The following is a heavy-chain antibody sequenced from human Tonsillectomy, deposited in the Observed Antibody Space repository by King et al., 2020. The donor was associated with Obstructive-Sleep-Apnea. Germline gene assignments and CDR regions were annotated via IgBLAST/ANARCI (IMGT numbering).Heavy chain of an antibody. CDR1: GGSIKTYY. J-gene: IGHJ4*02. V-gene: IGHV4-59*08. Sequence: VQLQESGPGLVKPSETLSLTCTVSGGSIKTYYWSWFRQPPGKGLEGIGYIYYSGSTNYNPSLKSRVTISVETSKNQFSLKLSSVTAADTAVYYCARHTTVPYYFDYWGQGNLVTVSS. CDR2: IYYSGST. D-gene: IGHD4-17*01. CDR3: ARHTTVPYYFDY.